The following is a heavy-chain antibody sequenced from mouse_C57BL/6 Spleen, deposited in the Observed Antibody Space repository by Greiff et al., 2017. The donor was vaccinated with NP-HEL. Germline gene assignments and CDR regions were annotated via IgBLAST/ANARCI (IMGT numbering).Heavy chain of an antibody. CDR2: INPSNGGT. J-gene: IGHJ4*01. V-gene: IGHV1-53*01. Sequence: QVQLQQPGTELVKPGASVKLSCKASGYTFTSYWMHWVKQRPGQGLEWIGNINPSNGGTNYNEKFKSKATLTVDKSSSTAYMQLSSLTSEDSAVYYCARRGISTVVATDYAMDYWGQGTSVTVSS. D-gene: IGHD1-1*01. CDR3: ARRGISTVVATDYAMDY. CDR1: GYTFTSYW.